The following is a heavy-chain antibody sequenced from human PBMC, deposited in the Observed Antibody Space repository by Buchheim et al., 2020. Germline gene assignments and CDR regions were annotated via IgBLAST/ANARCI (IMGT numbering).Heavy chain of an antibody. D-gene: IGHD3-9*01. Sequence: EVQLVQSGAEVKKPGESLKISCQGSGYSFTSYWIGWVRQMPGKGLEWMGIIYPGDSDTRYSPSFQGQVTISADKSISTAYLQWSSLKASDTAMYYCARRYYDILTGYSEDYYYYGMDVWGQGTT. J-gene: IGHJ6*02. CDR2: IYPGDSDT. CDR3: ARRYYDILTGYSEDYYYYGMDV. V-gene: IGHV5-51*01. CDR1: GYSFTSYW.